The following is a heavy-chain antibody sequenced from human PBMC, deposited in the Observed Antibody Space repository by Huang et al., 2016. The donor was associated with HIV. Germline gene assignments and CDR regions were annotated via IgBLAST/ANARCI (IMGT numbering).Heavy chain of an antibody. V-gene: IGHV4-34*02. D-gene: IGHD3-10*01. Sequence: QVQLKQWGAGLLKPSETLSLTCAVYGGAFRGSSWTWILRFPEKGLEWIEDINHNGKIMYNPSLSARVTISTDTSKNHFSLHLTSVTAADTALYYCARGFNYYASDNLGVYYFDSWGLGTLVTVSP. J-gene: IGHJ4*02. CDR1: GGAFRGSS. CDR2: INHNGKI. CDR3: ARGFNYYASDNLGVYYFDS.